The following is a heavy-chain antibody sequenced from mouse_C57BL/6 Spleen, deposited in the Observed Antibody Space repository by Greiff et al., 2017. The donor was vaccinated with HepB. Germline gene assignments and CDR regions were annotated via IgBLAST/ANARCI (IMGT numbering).Heavy chain of an antibody. CDR3: ASRPFYYGNYGYFDY. D-gene: IGHD2-1*01. J-gene: IGHJ2*01. Sequence: VKLMESGAELVKPGASVKISCKASGYAFSSYWMNWVKQRPGKGLEWIGQIYPGDGDTNYNGKFKGKATLTADKSSGTAYMQLSSLTSEDSAVYFCASRPFYYGNYGYFDYWGQGTTLTVSS. CDR1: GYAFSSYW. CDR2: IYPGDGDT. V-gene: IGHV1-80*01.